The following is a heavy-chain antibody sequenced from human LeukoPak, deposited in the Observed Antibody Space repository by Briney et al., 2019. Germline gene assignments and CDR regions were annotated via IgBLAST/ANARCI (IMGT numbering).Heavy chain of an antibody. CDR3: TREDY. CDR1: EYTFTGHY. V-gene: IGHV1-2*02. Sequence: GASLKVSCKASEYTFTGHYLFCVRQAPGQGLEWMGWINPNSGDTNYAQKFQGRVTVTRDTSITTAYMELTRLRSDDTAVYYCTREDYWGQGTPVTVSS. CDR2: INPNSGDT. J-gene: IGHJ4*02.